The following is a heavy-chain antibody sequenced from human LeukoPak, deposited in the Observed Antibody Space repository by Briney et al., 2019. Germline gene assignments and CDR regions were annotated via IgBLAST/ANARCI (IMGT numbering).Heavy chain of an antibody. CDR2: INPNSGGT. J-gene: IGHJ4*02. Sequence: GASVKVSCKASGYTFTGYYMHWVRQAPGQGLEWMGWINPNSGGTNYAQKFQGRVTMTRDTSISTAYMELSRLRSDDTAVYYCARGITMIVVVTLGIFDYWGQGTLVTVSS. CDR3: ARGITMIVVVTLGIFDY. V-gene: IGHV1-2*02. CDR1: GYTFTGYY. D-gene: IGHD3-22*01.